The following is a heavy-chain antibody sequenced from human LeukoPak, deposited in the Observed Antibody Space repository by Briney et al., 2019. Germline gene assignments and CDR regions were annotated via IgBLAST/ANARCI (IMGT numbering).Heavy chain of an antibody. J-gene: IGHJ5*02. Sequence: GGSLRLSCAASEFTFSTYWMSWVRKAPGKGLEWVANIKQDGSEKYYVDSVRGRFTISRDNAKNSLYLQMNSLRAEDTAVYYCARDGVYSTSSADLWGQGTLVTVSS. V-gene: IGHV3-7*01. CDR2: IKQDGSEK. CDR1: EFTFSTYW. CDR3: ARDGVYSTSSADL. D-gene: IGHD6-6*01.